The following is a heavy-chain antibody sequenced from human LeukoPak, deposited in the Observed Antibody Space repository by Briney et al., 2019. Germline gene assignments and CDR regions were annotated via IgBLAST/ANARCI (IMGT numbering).Heavy chain of an antibody. CDR3: ARDNGRNGFDI. Sequence: SGGSLRLSCAASGFTFSSYWMHWVRQAPGKGLVWVSRISSDGSRISYAGSVKGRFTISRDDAKKTLDLQMNSLRAEDTAVYFCARDNGRNGFDIWGQGTMVTVSS. CDR2: ISSDGSRI. J-gene: IGHJ3*02. CDR1: GFTFSSYW. V-gene: IGHV3-74*01.